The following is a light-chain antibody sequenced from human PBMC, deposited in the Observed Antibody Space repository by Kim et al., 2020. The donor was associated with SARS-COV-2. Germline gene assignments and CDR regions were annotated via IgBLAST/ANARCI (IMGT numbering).Light chain of an antibody. V-gene: IGKV3-20*01. CDR1: QSVSSSY. CDR2: GAS. CDR3: QQYGSSPFT. Sequence: WSPGERATLSGRASQSVSSSYLAWYQQKPGQAPRLLIYGASSRATGIPDRFSGSGSGTDFTLTISRLEPEDFAVYYCQQYGSSPFTFGGGTKVEI. J-gene: IGKJ4*01.